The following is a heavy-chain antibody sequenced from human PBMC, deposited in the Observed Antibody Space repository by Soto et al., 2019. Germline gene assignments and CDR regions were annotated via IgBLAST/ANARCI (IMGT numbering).Heavy chain of an antibody. CDR2: ISAYDGNT. CDR3: ARGGYYDSSGSRNYYYYGMNV. D-gene: IGHD3-22*01. Sequence: GASVNASGTASVYTFTSYGIYWVRPAPGQRVEWLRWISAYDGNTKYAQILQGRVSLTTDTSTNTAYMELRSLRSDDTAMYFCARGGYYDSSGSRNYYYYGMNVWGQGTTVTVSS. V-gene: IGHV1-18*01. CDR1: VYTFTSYG. J-gene: IGHJ6*02.